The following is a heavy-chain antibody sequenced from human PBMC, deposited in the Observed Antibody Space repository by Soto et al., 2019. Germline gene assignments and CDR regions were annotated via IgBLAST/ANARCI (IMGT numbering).Heavy chain of an antibody. CDR2: IYYSGST. J-gene: IGHJ4*02. CDR3: ARGDSSGYRFFPFDY. CDR1: GGSISSGDYY. V-gene: IGHV4-30-4*01. Sequence: SETLSLTCTVSGGSISSGDYYWSWIRQPPGKGLEWIGYIYYSGSTYYNPSLKSRVTISVDTSKNQFSLKLSSVTAADTAVYYCARGDSSGYRFFPFDYWGQGTLVTVSS. D-gene: IGHD3-22*01.